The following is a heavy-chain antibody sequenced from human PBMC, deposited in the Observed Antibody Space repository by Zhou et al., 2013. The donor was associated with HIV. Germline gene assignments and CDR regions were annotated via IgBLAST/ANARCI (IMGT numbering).Heavy chain of an antibody. CDR3: ARERTYYGSWDAFDI. Sequence: QVHLVQSGPEVKKPGSSVKVSCEASADTFKNNAVNWVRQAPGQGLEWMGWSSVYNGNTDYAQKLQGRVTMTTDTSTSTAYMELSRLRSDDTAVYYCARERTYYGSWDAFDIWGQGTMVTVSS. J-gene: IGHJ3*02. V-gene: IGHV1-18*01. CDR1: ADTFKNNA. CDR2: SSVYNGNT. D-gene: IGHD3-10*01.